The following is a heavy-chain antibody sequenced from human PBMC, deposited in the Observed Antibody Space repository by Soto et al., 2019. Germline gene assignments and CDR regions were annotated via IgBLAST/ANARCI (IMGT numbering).Heavy chain of an antibody. Sequence: GESLKISCRASGYTFINHWVVWVRQMPGKGLEWMGIVYPDDSNTIYGPSFQGHVTISADGTINTAYLQWNNLKASDTAMYYCATPRIPCDTSYFDYCGHGTLVTVYS. CDR3: ATPRIPCDTSYFDY. D-gene: IGHD2-2*02. CDR1: GYTFINHW. V-gene: IGHV5-51*01. J-gene: IGHJ4*01. CDR2: VYPDDSNT.